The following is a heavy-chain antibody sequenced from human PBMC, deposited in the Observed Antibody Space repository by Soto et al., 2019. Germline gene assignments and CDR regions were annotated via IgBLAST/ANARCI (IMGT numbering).Heavy chain of an antibody. CDR1: GFTFSSYA. D-gene: IGHD2-21*01. CDR3: ANVVAGFLQYYFDY. V-gene: IGHV3-23*01. CDR2: ISGSGGST. Sequence: GGSLRLSCAASGFTFSSYAMSWVRQAPGKGLEWVSAISGSGGSTYYADSVKGRLTNSRDNSKNTLYLQMNSLRAEDTAVYYCANVVAGFLQYYFDYWGQGTLVTVSS. J-gene: IGHJ4*02.